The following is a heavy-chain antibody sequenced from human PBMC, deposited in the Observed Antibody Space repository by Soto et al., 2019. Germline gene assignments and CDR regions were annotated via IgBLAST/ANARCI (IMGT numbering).Heavy chain of an antibody. CDR2: ISHDGINK. CDR1: GFSFSSYA. J-gene: IGHJ5*02. CDR3: ARDMYSSDYFVKWFEP. V-gene: IGHV3-30-3*01. D-gene: IGHD6-19*01. Sequence: QVRLVESGGGVVQPGRSLRLSCTASGFSFSSYAMYWFRQPPGKGLEWVADISHDGINKHYADSVKGRVTVSRDNSNHSLDLQLNSLRGEDTAMYYCARDMYSSDYFVKWFEPWGQGTLVTVSS.